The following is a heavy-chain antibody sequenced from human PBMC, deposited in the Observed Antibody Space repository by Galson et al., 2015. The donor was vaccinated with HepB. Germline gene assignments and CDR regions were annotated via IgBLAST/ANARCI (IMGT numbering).Heavy chain of an antibody. CDR1: GFTFSSYA. J-gene: IGHJ6*02. D-gene: IGHD6-6*01. CDR2: ISYDGSNK. Sequence: SLRLSCAASGFTFSSYAMYWVRQAPGKGLEWVAVISYDGSNKYYADSVKGRFTISRDNSKNTLYLQMNSLRAEDTAVYYCARERGWYSSSSYYYYGMDVWGQGTTVTVSS. CDR3: ARERGWYSSSSYYYYGMDV. V-gene: IGHV3-30-3*01.